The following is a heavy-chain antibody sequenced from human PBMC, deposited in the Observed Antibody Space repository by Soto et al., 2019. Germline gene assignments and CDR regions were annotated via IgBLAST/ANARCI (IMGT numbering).Heavy chain of an antibody. CDR3: ARDRIPTGMDV. CDR2: IYSGGST. V-gene: IGHV3-66*01. J-gene: IGHJ6*02. CDR1: GFTVSSNY. Sequence: PGGSLRLSCAASGFTVSSNYMSWVRQAPGKGLEWVSVIYSGGSTYYADPVKGRFTISRDNSKNTLYLQMNSLRAEDTAVYYCARDRIPTGMDVWGQGTTVTVSS.